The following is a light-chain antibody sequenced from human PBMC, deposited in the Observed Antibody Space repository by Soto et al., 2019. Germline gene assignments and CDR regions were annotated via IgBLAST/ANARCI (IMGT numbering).Light chain of an antibody. V-gene: IGKV1-39*01. J-gene: IGKJ1*01. CDR3: QQSYSTPRT. Sequence: DIQMTQSPSSLSASVGDRVTLACRTSQSISSYLNWYQQKPGKVPKLLIYAASSLQSGVPSRFSGSGSGTDFTLTISSLQPEDFATYYCQQSYSTPRTFGQGNKVDIK. CDR1: QSISSY. CDR2: AAS.